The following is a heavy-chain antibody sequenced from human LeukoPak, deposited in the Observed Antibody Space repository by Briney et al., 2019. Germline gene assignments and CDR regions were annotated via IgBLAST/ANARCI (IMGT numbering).Heavy chain of an antibody. CDR2: TSYDGSNK. Sequence: GGSLRLSCAASGFTFSSYGMHWVRQAPGKGLEWVAVTSYDGSNKYYADSVKGRFTISRDNSKNTLYLQMNSLRAEDTAVYYCAKIISSYEFDYWGQGALVTVSS. CDR1: GFTFSSYG. D-gene: IGHD5-12*01. CDR3: AKIISSYEFDY. J-gene: IGHJ4*02. V-gene: IGHV3-30*18.